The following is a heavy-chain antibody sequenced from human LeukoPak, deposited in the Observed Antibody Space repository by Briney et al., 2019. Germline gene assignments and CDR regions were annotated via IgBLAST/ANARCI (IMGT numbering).Heavy chain of an antibody. Sequence: PGGSLRLSCEASGFTFSSYAMSCVRQAPGKGLEWVSGITGSGGSTYYADSVKGRFTISRDNPRNTLYLQMNSLRAEDTAVYYCAHCNGWYPYYCYMDVWGKGTTVTVSS. CDR3: AHCNGWYPYYCYMDV. CDR2: ITGSGGST. CDR1: GFTFSSYA. D-gene: IGHD6-19*01. V-gene: IGHV3-23*01. J-gene: IGHJ6*03.